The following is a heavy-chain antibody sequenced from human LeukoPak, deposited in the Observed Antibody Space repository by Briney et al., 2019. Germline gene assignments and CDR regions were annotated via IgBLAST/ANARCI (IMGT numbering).Heavy chain of an antibody. D-gene: IGHD3-10*02. J-gene: IGHJ6*04. Sequence: PGGSLRLACAASGFTFSSYEMNWVRQAPRKGLEWVSDISSSGSTIYYADSVKGRFTISRDNAKNSLYLQMNSLRAEDTAVYYCAELGITMIGGVWGKGTTVTISS. V-gene: IGHV3-48*03. CDR3: AELGITMIGGV. CDR1: GFTFSSYE. CDR2: ISSSGSTI.